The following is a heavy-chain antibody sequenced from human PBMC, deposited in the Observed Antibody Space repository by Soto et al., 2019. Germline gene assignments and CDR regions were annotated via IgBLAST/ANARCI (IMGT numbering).Heavy chain of an antibody. CDR1: GFTFSSYA. CDR2: ISGSGGST. V-gene: IGHV3-23*01. J-gene: IGHJ4*02. D-gene: IGHD2-2*01. Sequence: GGSLRLSCAAFGFTFSSYAMSWVRQAPGKGLEWVSAISGSGGSTYYADSVKGRFTISRDNSKNTLYLQMNSLRAEDTAVYYCASRRDKYCSSTSCQPDWGQGTLVTVSS. CDR3: ASRRDKYCSSTSCQPD.